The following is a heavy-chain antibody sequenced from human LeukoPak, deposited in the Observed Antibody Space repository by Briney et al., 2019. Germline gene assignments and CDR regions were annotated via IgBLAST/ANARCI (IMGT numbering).Heavy chain of an antibody. CDR1: GFTFSSYA. V-gene: IGHV3-30-3*01. CDR3: ARVREDDYEGFDY. Sequence: QPGRSLRLSCAASGFTFSSYAMHWVRQAPGKGLEWLAVISYDGSNKYYADSVKGRFTISRDNSKNTLYLQMNSLRAEDTAVYYCARVREDDYEGFDYWGQGTLVTVFS. D-gene: IGHD4-17*01. J-gene: IGHJ4*02. CDR2: ISYDGSNK.